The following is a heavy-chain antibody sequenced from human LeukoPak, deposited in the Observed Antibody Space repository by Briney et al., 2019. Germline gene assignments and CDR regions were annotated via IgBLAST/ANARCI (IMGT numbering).Heavy chain of an antibody. CDR3: ARESGGNTMAGDY. D-gene: IGHD2-15*01. V-gene: IGHV1-18*01. J-gene: IGHJ4*02. CDR1: GYTFTNRG. CDR2: ISTYTGDT. Sequence: ASVTVSFKASGYTFTNRGISWVRQAPGQGLEWMGWISTYTGDTNFAQNFQGRVTLTTDTTTSTAYMELRSLRSDDTAVYYCARESGGNTMAGDYWGQGTLVTVSS.